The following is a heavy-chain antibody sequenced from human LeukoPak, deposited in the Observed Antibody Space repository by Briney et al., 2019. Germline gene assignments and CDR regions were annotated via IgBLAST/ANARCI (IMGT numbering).Heavy chain of an antibody. Sequence: SETLSLTCTVSGGSISSYYWSWIRQPPGKGLEWIGYIYYSGGTNYNPSLKSRVTISVDTSKNQFSLKLSSVTAADTAVYYCVRQQLAANWLDPWGQGTLVTVSS. D-gene: IGHD6-13*01. V-gene: IGHV4-59*01. CDR2: IYYSGGT. CDR3: VRQQLAANWLDP. J-gene: IGHJ5*02. CDR1: GGSISSYY.